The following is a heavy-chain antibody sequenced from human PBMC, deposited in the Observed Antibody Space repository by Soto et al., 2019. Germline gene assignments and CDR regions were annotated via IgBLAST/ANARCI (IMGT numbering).Heavy chain of an antibody. CDR1: GFTFSSYW. V-gene: IGHV3-74*01. D-gene: IGHD6-6*01. J-gene: IGHJ4*02. Sequence: EVQLVESGGGLVQPGGSLRLSCAASGFTFSSYWMLWVRQAPGKGLVWVSRINGDGGTTNYADSVKGRFTISRDNAKNTLFLQMNSLRVEDAAVYYCARVGGSSWHWGQGTLVTVSS. CDR3: ARVGGSSWH. CDR2: INGDGGTT.